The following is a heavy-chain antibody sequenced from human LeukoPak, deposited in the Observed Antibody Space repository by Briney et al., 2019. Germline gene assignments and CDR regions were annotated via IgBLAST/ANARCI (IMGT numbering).Heavy chain of an antibody. CDR2: INSDGSGT. CDR3: GSLTVVAKDH. CDR1: GFSFSIHW. J-gene: IGHJ4*02. V-gene: IGHV3-74*01. Sequence: GGSLRLSCAASGFSFSIHWMHWVRQAPGKGLVYVAQINSDGSGTAYADSVKGRFTISRDNAKNTLYLEMSSLRAEDTAVYYCGSLTVVAKDHWGQGTLVTVSS. D-gene: IGHD3-22*01.